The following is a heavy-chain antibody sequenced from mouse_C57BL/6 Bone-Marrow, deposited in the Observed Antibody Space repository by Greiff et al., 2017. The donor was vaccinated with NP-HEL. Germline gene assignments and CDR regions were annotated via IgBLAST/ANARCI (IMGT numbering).Heavy chain of an antibody. CDR2: IYPRDGST. Sequence: VQLQESGPELVKPGASVKLSCKASGYTFTSYDINWVKQRPGQGLERIGWIYPRDGSTKYNEKFKGKATLTVDTSSSTAYMELHSLTSEDSAVYFCARSRGWLRAWFAYWGQGTLVTVSA. CDR1: GYTFTSYD. J-gene: IGHJ3*01. V-gene: IGHV1-85*01. D-gene: IGHD2-3*01. CDR3: ARSRGWLRAWFAY.